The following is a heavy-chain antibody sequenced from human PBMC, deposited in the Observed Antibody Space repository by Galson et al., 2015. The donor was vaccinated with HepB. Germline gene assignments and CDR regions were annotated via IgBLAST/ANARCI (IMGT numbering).Heavy chain of an antibody. CDR2: ISAYNGNT. Sequence: SVKVSCKASGYTFTSYGISWVRQAPGQGLEWMGWISAYNGNTNYAQKLQGRVTMTTDTSTSTAYMELRSLRSDDTAVYYCARSYIVVVPAAIPFDPWGQGTLVTVSS. CDR1: GYTFTSYG. CDR3: ARSYIVVVPAAIPFDP. J-gene: IGHJ5*02. D-gene: IGHD2-2*01. V-gene: IGHV1-18*01.